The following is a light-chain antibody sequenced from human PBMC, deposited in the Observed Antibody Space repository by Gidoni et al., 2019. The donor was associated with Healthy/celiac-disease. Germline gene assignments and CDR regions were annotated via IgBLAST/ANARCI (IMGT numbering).Light chain of an antibody. CDR3: QQSYSTLGT. J-gene: IGKJ4*01. V-gene: IGKV1-39*01. CDR2: AAS. Sequence: DIQMTQSPSSLSASVGDRVTITCRASQSISSYLNWYQQKPGKAPKLLIYAASSLQSGVPSRFSGSGSGTDFTLTISSLQPEDFATYYCQQSYSTLGTFXGXTKVEIK. CDR1: QSISSY.